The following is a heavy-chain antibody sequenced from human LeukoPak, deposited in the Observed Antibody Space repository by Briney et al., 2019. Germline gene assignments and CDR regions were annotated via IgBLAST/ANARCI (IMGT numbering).Heavy chain of an antibody. CDR3: GRKMRIIVVGGVFRGG. Sequence: GGSLRLSCAASGFTFSSYAMHWVRQAPGKGLEWVAVISYDGSNKYYADSVKGRFTISRDNSKNTLYLQMNSLRAEDAAVYYGGRKMRIIVVGGVFRGGGGQGTLVTVSS. J-gene: IGHJ4*02. D-gene: IGHD3-10*01. V-gene: IGHV3-30-3*01. CDR1: GFTFSSYA. CDR2: ISYDGSNK.